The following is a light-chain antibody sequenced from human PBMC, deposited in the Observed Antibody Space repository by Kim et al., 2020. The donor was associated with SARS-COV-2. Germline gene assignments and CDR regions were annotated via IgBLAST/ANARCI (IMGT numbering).Light chain of an antibody. CDR1: RANIGADYD. CDR2: GND. V-gene: IGLV1-40*01. Sequence: VILSCAGTRANIGADYDVHLYQHVPGTPPQLLIFGNDNRPSGVPDRFSGSRSGASASLAITGLQPDDEAVYYCQSYDTKLSGSRLFGGGTQLTVL. CDR3: QSYDTKLSGSRL. J-gene: IGLJ7*01.